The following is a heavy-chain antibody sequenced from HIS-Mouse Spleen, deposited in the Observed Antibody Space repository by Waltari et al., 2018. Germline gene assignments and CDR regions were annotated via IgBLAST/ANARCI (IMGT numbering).Heavy chain of an antibody. D-gene: IGHD6-6*01. CDR2: IKQDGSEK. J-gene: IGHJ6*02. CDR3: ARDRSSSSYYYYGMDV. Sequence: EVQLVESGGGLVQPGVSLRLSCAASGFTFSSYWRSWVRQAPGKGLEWVANIKQDGSEKYYVDSVKGRFTISRDNAKNSLYLQMNSLRAEDTAVYYCARDRSSSSYYYYGMDVWGQGTTVTVSS. V-gene: IGHV3-7*01. CDR1: GFTFSSYW.